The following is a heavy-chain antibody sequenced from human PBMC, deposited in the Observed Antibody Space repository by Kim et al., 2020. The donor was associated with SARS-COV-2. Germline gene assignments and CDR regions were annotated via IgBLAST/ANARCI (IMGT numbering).Heavy chain of an antibody. V-gene: IGHV3-43*02. CDR1: GFTFDDYA. Sequence: GGSLRLSCAASGFTFDDYAMHWVRQAPGKGLEWVSLISGDGGSTYYADSVKGRFTISRDNSKNSLYLQMNSLRTEDTALYYCAKELGDYGSGSSFFDYWGQGTLVTVSS. CDR2: ISGDGGST. J-gene: IGHJ4*02. D-gene: IGHD3-10*01. CDR3: AKELGDYGSGSSFFDY.